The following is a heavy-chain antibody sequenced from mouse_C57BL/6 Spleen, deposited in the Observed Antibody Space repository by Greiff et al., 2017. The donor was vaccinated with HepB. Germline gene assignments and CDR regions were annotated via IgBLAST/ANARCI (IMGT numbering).Heavy chain of an antibody. V-gene: IGHV5-4*01. CDR3: ARGAFYGSSYEGYFDY. CDR1: GFTFSSYA. Sequence: DVHLVESGGGLVKPGGSLKLSCAASGFTFSSYAMSWVRQTPEKRLEWVATISDGGSYTYYPDNVKGRFTISRDNAKNNLYLQMSHLKSEDTAMYYCARGAFYGSSYEGYFDYWGQGTTLTVSS. J-gene: IGHJ2*01. D-gene: IGHD1-1*01. CDR2: ISDGGSYT.